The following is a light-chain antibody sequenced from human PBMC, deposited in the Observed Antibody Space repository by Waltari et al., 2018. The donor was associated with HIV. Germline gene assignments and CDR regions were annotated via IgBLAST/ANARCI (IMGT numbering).Light chain of an antibody. Sequence: QSALTQPASVSGSPGQSITISCTGTTSDIGNYNYVSWYQHHPGRAPKLIIYEVSNRPSGVSNRVSGSKSGNTASLTVSGLHAEDEGDYYCSSYSSSTSPYVFGTGTKVTVV. J-gene: IGLJ1*01. CDR3: SSYSSSTSPYV. CDR1: TSDIGNYNY. V-gene: IGLV2-14*01. CDR2: EVS.